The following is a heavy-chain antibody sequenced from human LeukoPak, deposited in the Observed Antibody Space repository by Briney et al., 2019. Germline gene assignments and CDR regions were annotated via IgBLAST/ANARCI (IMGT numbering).Heavy chain of an antibody. CDR3: TRHVEYSSSRLDWFDP. CDR2: IRSEANSYAT. CDR1: GFTFSGSA. J-gene: IGHJ5*02. Sequence: GGSLRLSCAASGFTFSGSAMHWVRQASGKGLEWVGRIRSEANSYATAYAASVKGRFTISRDDSKNTAYLQMNSLKTEDTAVYYCTRHVEYSSSRLDWFDPWGQGTLVTVSS. D-gene: IGHD6-6*01. V-gene: IGHV3-73*01.